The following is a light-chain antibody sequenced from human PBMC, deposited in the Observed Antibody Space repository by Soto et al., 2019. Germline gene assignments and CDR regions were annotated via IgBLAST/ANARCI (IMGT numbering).Light chain of an antibody. CDR2: GAS. J-gene: IGKJ1*01. CDR3: QQYNKWLWT. Sequence: ELVMTQAPATLSVSPGERATLSCRATQSVSSNLAWYQQKPGQTPRLLIYGASTTATGTPARVSGSGSGTEFILTISSLQSEDFPTYYYQQYNKWLWTFGKGTKVDI. V-gene: IGKV3-15*01. CDR1: QSVSSN.